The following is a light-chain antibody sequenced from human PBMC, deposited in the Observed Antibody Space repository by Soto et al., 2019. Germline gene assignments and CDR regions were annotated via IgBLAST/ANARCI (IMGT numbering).Light chain of an antibody. CDR3: HSDYTGLSVLYV. Sequence: QSALTPPPSLSGAPGQRVTISCTGPSSNIGAGYDVHWYQQLPGTAPKLLLYANTNPPSGVPDRFSGSKSGTSASLAVTGLEDEDEDDYYCHSDYTGLSVLYVFGPGTKVTVL. V-gene: IGLV1-40*01. CDR1: SSNIGAGYD. J-gene: IGLJ1*01. CDR2: ANT.